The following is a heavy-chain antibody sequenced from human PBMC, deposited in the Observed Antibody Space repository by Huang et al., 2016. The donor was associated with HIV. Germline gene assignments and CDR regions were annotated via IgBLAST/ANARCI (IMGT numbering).Heavy chain of an antibody. J-gene: IGHJ4*02. Sequence: QVQLVESGGGVVQPGRSLSLFVSVSGFTFRGHPMDWVRQAPGRGLEWVAVISFNGRNKVYADFGRGRFTISRDNSKNILYLQLNSLTPADTSIYYCARDTTTVAGLDFWGQGALVTVSS. CDR1: GFTFRGHP. CDR3: ARDTTTVAGLDF. V-gene: IGHV3-30*14. D-gene: IGHD6-19*01. CDR2: ISFNGRNK.